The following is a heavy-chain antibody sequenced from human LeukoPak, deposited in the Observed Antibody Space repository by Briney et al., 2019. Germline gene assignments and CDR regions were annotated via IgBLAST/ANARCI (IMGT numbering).Heavy chain of an antibody. CDR1: GGSISSYY. Sequence: SETLSLTCTVSGGSISSYYWSWIRQPPGEGLEWIGYIYYSGSTNYDPSLKSRVTISVDTSKNQFSLKLRSVTAADTAVYYCARAATRKNWFDPWGQGTLVTVSS. CDR2: IYYSGST. J-gene: IGHJ5*02. V-gene: IGHV4-59*01. D-gene: IGHD5-12*01. CDR3: ARAATRKNWFDP.